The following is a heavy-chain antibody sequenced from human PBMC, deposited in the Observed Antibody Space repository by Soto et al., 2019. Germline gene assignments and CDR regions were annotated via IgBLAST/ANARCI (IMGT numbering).Heavy chain of an antibody. CDR2: ITGSADKT. CDR3: ARDCSSSSCSVWHY. V-gene: IGHV3-23*01. Sequence: EVQLLESGGDLVQPGASLRLSCAASGFSLTNYAMTWVRQAPGKGLEWVSGITGSADKTYYADSVKGRFIISRDNSKNTLYLQMNSLRAEDTALYYCARDCSSSSCSVWHYWGQGTLVTVSS. D-gene: IGHD2-2*01. J-gene: IGHJ4*02. CDR1: GFSLTNYA.